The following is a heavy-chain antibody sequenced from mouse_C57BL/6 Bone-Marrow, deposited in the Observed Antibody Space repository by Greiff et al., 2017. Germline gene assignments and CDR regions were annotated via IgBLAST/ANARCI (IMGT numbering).Heavy chain of an antibody. D-gene: IGHD1-1*01. CDR3: AKGAITTVVGGYFDV. J-gene: IGHJ1*03. CDR2: IYPRDGST. Sequence: SGPELVKPGASVKLSCKASGYTFTSYDINWVKQRPGQGLEWIGWIYPRDGSTKYNEKFKGKATLTVDTASSTAYMELHSLTSEDSAVYFCAKGAITTVVGGYFDVWGTGTTVTVSS. V-gene: IGHV1-85*01. CDR1: GYTFTSYD.